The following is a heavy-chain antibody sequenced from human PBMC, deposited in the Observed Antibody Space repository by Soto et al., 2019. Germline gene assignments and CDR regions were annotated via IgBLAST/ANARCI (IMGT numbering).Heavy chain of an antibody. CDR1: GVSISSGGYY. D-gene: IGHD3-10*01. V-gene: IGHV4-31*03. CDR3: ARGVTMVRGIGLFYFDY. Sequence: QVQLQESGPGLVRPSQTLSLTCTVSGVSISSGGYYWSWIRQHPGKGLEWIGYIYYSGSTYYNPSLKSRVTMSVDTSKNQFSLKLSSVTAADTAVYYCARGVTMVRGIGLFYFDYWGQGTRVTVSS. CDR2: IYYSGST. J-gene: IGHJ4*02.